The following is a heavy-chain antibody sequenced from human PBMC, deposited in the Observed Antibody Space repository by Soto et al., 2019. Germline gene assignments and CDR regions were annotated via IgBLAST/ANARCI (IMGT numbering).Heavy chain of an antibody. V-gene: IGHV4-39*01. D-gene: IGHD6-13*01. J-gene: IGHJ6*03. CDR1: GGSISSSSYY. Sequence: SETLSLTCTVSGGSISSSSYYWGWIRQPPGKGLEWIGSIYYSGSTYYNPSLKSRVTISVDTSKNQFSLKLSSVTAADTAVYYCARALPGGAGRSAGIAAAGDHYYYMDVWGKETTVTVSS. CDR2: IYYSGST. CDR3: ARALPGGAGRSAGIAAAGDHYYYMDV.